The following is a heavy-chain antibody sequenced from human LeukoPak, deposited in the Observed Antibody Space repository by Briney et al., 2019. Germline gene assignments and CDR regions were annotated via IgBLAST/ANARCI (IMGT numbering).Heavy chain of an antibody. CDR1: GFTFSSYA. Sequence: PGGSLRLSCAASGFTFSSYAMSWVRQAPGKGLECVSSISDSGGSTYYADSVKGRFTISRDNSKNTLYLQMNSLRAEDTAVYYCAKDPGLRWYNWFDPWGQGTLVTVSS. D-gene: IGHD4-23*01. CDR3: AKDPGLRWYNWFDP. CDR2: ISDSGGST. V-gene: IGHV3-23*01. J-gene: IGHJ5*02.